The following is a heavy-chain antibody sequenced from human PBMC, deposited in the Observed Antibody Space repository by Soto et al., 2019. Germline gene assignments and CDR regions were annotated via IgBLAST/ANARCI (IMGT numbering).Heavy chain of an antibody. CDR3: SRFGQLVLH. J-gene: IGHJ1*01. CDR1: GGTFSNFA. D-gene: IGHD6-13*01. V-gene: IGHV1-69*01. Sequence: QVQLVQSGAEVKKPGSSVKVSCKASGGTFSNFAISWVRQAPGQGLEWMGGFIPIFGTLNYAQRFQGRLTISADEPTRTAYMELSRLRSEDTAVYYCSRFGQLVLHWGQGTLVTVSS. CDR2: FIPIFGTL.